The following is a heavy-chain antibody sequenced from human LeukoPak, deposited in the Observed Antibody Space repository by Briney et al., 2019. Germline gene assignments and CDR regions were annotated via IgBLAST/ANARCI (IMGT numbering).Heavy chain of an antibody. CDR1: GFTFSSYG. CDR2: IWYDGSNK. V-gene: IGHV3-33*01. D-gene: IGHD6-19*01. Sequence: PGRSLRLSCAASGFTFSSYGMHWVRQAPGKGLEWVAVIWYDGSNKYYADSVKGRFTISRDNSKNTLYLQMNSLRAEDTAVYYCARDESIAVAGYEEGPLDDYWGQGTLVTVSS. J-gene: IGHJ4*02. CDR3: ARDESIAVAGYEEGPLDDY.